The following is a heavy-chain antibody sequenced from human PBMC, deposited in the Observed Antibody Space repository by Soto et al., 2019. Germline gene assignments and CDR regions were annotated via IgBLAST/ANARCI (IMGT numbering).Heavy chain of an antibody. CDR2: INHSGDT. V-gene: IGHV4-34*01. J-gene: IGHJ4*02. CDR3: ARGWGRIFDY. D-gene: IGHD7-27*01. Sequence: QVQLQQWGAGLLKPSETLSLTCAVYGGSLSGYYWNWIRQPPGKGLEWIGEINHSGDTNYNSSLKXRVTISVDPSKDQFSLKLSSVTAADTAVYYCARGWGRIFDYWGQGTLVTVSS. CDR1: GGSLSGYY.